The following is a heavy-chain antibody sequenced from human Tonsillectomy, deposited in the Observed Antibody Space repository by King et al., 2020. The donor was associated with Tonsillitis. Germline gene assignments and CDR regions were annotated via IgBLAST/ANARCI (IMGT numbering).Heavy chain of an antibody. J-gene: IGHJ4*02. CDR3: AREAYCSGGSCLDY. V-gene: IGHV3-7*01. D-gene: IGHD2-15*01. CDR2: IKQDGSEK. Sequence: VQLVESGGGLVQPGGSLRLSCAASGFTFSSHWMSWVRQAPGKGLEWVANIKQDGSEKNYVDSVEGRFTISRDNAKNSLYMQMNSLRDEDTAVYYCAREAYCSGGSCLDYWGQGTLVTVSS. CDR1: GFTFSSHW.